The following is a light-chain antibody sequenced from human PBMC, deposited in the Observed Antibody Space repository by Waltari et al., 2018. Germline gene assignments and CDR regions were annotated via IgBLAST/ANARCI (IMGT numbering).Light chain of an antibody. CDR3: QQRSNWPWT. CDR1: QSVSTF. CDR2: DAS. J-gene: IGKJ1*01. Sequence: EIVLTQSPATLSLSPGERATLSCRASQSVSTFLAWYQQKPGQAPRLLIYDASNRATGIPARFSGSGSGTDFTLTISSLDPEDFAVYFCQQRSNWPWTFGQGTKVAVK. V-gene: IGKV3-11*01.